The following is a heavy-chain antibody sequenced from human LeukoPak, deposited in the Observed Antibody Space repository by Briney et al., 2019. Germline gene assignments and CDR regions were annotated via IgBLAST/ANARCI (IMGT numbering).Heavy chain of an antibody. D-gene: IGHD2-21*02. CDR2: VYYNGAT. V-gene: IGHV4-39*07. Sequence: PSETLSLTCTVSGGSINSPPYYWGWIRQPPGKGLEWIGTVYYNGATYYNPSLKSRVTISLATSNSQFSLSLNSVTAADTAVYYCAKTDFYSMDVWGKGTTVTVSS. CDR1: GGSINSPPYY. CDR3: AKTDFYSMDV. J-gene: IGHJ6*04.